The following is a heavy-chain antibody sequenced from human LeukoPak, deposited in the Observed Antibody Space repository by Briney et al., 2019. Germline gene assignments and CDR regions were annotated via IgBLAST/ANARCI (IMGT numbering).Heavy chain of an antibody. CDR1: GGSISSYY. CDR3: ARGRGAFDI. J-gene: IGHJ3*02. Sequence: SETLSLTCTVSGGSISSYYWSWIRQPPGKGLEWIGYIYYSGSTNYNPSLKSRVTISVDTSKNQFSLKLSSVTAADTAVYYCARGRGAFDIWGQGTMVTVSS. V-gene: IGHV4-59*12. CDR2: IYYSGST.